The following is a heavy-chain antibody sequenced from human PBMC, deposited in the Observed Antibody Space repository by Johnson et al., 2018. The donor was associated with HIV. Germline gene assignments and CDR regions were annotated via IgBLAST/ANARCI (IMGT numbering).Heavy chain of an antibody. CDR1: GFPFSSYG. CDR3: ARAIVVDDDAFDI. CDR2: ISYDGSNK. Sequence: VQLVESGGGVVQPGRSLRLSCAASGFPFSSYGMHWVRQAPGKGLEWVAVISYDGSNKYYADSVKGRFTISRDNSKNTLYLQMNSLRAEDTAVFYCARAIVVDDDAFDIWGQGTMVTVSS. D-gene: IGHD3-22*01. J-gene: IGHJ3*02. V-gene: IGHV3-30*03.